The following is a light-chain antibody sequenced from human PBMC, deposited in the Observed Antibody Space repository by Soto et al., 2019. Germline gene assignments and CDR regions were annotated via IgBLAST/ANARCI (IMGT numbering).Light chain of an antibody. Sequence: EIVMTQSPATLSLSPLERATLSCMASQSVSSNLAWYQQKPGQAPRLLVYDASSRATGIPDRFSGGGSGTDFTLTISRLEPEDFAVYYCQQFSSYPLTFGGGTKVDIK. J-gene: IGKJ4*01. CDR2: DAS. V-gene: IGKV3-20*01. CDR3: QQFSSYPLT. CDR1: QSVSSN.